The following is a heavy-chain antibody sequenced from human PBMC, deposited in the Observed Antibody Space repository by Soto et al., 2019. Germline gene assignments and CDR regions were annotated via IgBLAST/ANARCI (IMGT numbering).Heavy chain of an antibody. CDR3: ARERGGGGGYFLSFVPIGY. Sequence: QVQLVESGGGVVQPGRSLRLSCAASGFTFSSYAMHWVRQAPGKGLEWVAVISYDGSNKYYADSVKGRFTISRDNSKNTLYLQMNSLRAEDTAVYYCARERGGGGGYFLSFVPIGYWGQGTLVTVSS. CDR1: GFTFSSYA. V-gene: IGHV3-30-3*01. CDR2: ISYDGSNK. D-gene: IGHD5-12*01. J-gene: IGHJ4*02.